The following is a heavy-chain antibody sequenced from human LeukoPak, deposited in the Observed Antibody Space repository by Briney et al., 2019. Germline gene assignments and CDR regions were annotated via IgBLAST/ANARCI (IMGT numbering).Heavy chain of an antibody. V-gene: IGHV4-59*01. CDR3: ASYSSSYAAFDM. J-gene: IGHJ3*02. CDR2: IHYSGST. D-gene: IGHD6-6*01. Sequence: SETLSLTCTVSGGSINSYYWSWIRQPPGRGLEWIGSIHYSGSTSYNPSLRSRVTISIDTSKNQFSLNLSSVTAADTAVYYCASYSSSYAAFDMWGQGTMVTVSS. CDR1: GGSINSYY.